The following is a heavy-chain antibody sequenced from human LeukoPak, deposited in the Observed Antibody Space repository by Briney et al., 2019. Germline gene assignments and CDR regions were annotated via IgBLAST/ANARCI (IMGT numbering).Heavy chain of an antibody. D-gene: IGHD3-22*01. J-gene: IGHJ6*03. CDR2: IYHSGST. CDR3: ARAPSDSSGYSSYYYYMDV. Sequence: PSQTLSLTCTVSGASISSDTYFWSWIRQPAGKGLEWIGSIYHSGSTYYNPSLKSRVTISVDTSKNQFSLKLSSVTAADTAVYYCARAPSDSSGYSSYYYYMDVWGKGTTVTVSS. CDR1: GASISSDTYF. V-gene: IGHV4-61*02.